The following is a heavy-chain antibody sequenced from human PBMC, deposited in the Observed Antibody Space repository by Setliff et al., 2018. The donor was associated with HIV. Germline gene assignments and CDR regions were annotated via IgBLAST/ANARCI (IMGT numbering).Heavy chain of an antibody. CDR1: GGSINNGAYY. CDR2: IYYNGIT. V-gene: IGHV4-31*03. CDR3: AREIVRVALDI. J-gene: IGHJ3*02. Sequence: PSETLSLTCTVSGGSINNGAYYWSWIRHQPGRGLEWIGNIYYNGITHYNPSLKSRLSISIDTPKNQFYLQLNSVTAADTSVFYCAREIVRVALDIWGPGTAVTVSS. D-gene: IGHD3-16*02.